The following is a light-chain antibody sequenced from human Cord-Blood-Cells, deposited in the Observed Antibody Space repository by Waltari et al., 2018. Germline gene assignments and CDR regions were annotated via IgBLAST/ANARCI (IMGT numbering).Light chain of an antibody. CDR3: QQYGSSPYS. Sequence: EIVFTPSPGPLSLSPGESATLSCRASQSVSSSYLAWYQQKPGQAPRLLIYGASSRATGIPDRFSGSGSGTDFTLTISRLEPEDFAVYYCQQYGSSPYSFGQGTKLEIK. J-gene: IGKJ2*03. CDR2: GAS. CDR1: QSVSSSY. V-gene: IGKV3-20*01.